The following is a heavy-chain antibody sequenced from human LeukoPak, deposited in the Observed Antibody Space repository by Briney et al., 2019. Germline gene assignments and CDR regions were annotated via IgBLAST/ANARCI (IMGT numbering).Heavy chain of an antibody. Sequence: SETLSLTCAVSGGSISSGGYFWSWIRQPPGKGLEWIGYIYHSGSTYYNPSLKSRVTISVDRSKNQFSLKLSSVTAADTAVYYCARRELVGWFDPWGQGTLVTVSS. CDR1: GGSISSGGYF. J-gene: IGHJ5*02. D-gene: IGHD6-6*01. CDR3: ARRELVGWFDP. V-gene: IGHV4-30-2*01. CDR2: IYHSGST.